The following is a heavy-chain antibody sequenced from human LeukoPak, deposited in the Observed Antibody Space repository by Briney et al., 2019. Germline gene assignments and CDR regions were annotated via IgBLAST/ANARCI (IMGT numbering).Heavy chain of an antibody. CDR3: AKALYDSPLTGDP. J-gene: IGHJ5*02. CDR1: GFTFSHIG. V-gene: IGHV3-23*01. Sequence: AGGSLRLSCEASGFTFSHIGMAWVRQAPGKGLEWGSSIHPNGVNTHYADSVKGRFTISRDNSKNTLFLQMNSLRVEDTATYYCAKALYDSPLTGDPWGQGTLVTVSS. CDR2: IHPNGVNT. D-gene: IGHD3-22*01.